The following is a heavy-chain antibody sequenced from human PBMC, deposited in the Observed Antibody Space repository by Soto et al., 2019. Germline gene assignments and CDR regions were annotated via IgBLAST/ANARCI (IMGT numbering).Heavy chain of an antibody. Sequence: DVQLVESGGGLIQPGGSLRLSCAAFGFTISGKKYVAWVRQAPGKGLEWVSALYDLDGSFYAASVKGRFINGSDTSKTTVYLKMNDLRTDDPAVYYCATWHEREHAYDVWGQGTKVTVSS. CDR1: GFTISGKKY. D-gene: IGHD1-1*01. J-gene: IGHJ3*01. CDR2: LYDLDGS. CDR3: ATWHEREHAYDV. V-gene: IGHV3-53*01.